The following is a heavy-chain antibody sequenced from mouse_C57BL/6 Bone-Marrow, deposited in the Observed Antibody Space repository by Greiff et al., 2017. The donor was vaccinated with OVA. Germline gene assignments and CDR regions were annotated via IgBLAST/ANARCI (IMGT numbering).Heavy chain of an antibody. V-gene: IGHV1-50*01. CDR2: IDPSDSYT. CDR3: ARGGLRGFAY. CDR1: GYTFTSYW. Sequence: VQLQQPGAELVKPGASVKLSCKASGYTFTSYWMQWVKQRPGQGLAWIGEIDPSDSYTNYNQKFKGKATLTVYTSSSTAYMQLSSLTSEDSAVYYCARGGLRGFAYWGQGTLVTVSA. J-gene: IGHJ3*01. D-gene: IGHD2-4*01.